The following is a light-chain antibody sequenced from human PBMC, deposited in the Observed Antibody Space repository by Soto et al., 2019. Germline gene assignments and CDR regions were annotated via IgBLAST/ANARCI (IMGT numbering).Light chain of an antibody. V-gene: IGKV3-15*01. CDR1: QSVSIN. CDR2: GAS. Sequence: ETVMTQSPATLSVSPGEGATLSCRASQSVSINLAWYQQKPGQAPRLLIYGASTRSTGIPARFSSSGSGTEFTLTISSLQAEDCADYYCQQYNNLPPITFGQGTRLEIK. CDR3: QQYNNLPPIT. J-gene: IGKJ5*01.